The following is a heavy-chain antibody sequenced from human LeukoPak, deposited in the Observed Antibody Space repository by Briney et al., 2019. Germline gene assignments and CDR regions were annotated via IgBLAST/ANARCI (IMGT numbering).Heavy chain of an antibody. J-gene: IGHJ5*02. CDR3: ARDFSLLNGNWFDP. Sequence: PGRSLRLSRAASGFTFGSYGMHWVRQAPGKGLEWVAAISYDGSTKYYVDSVRGRFTISRDNSKNTLYLQMNTRRAEDAAVYYCARDFSLLNGNWFDPWGQGTLVTVSS. CDR1: GFTFGSYG. V-gene: IGHV3-30*03. CDR2: ISYDGSTK. D-gene: IGHD3-10*01.